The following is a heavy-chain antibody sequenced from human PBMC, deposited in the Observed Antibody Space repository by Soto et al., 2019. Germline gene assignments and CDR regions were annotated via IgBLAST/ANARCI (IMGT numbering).Heavy chain of an antibody. CDR1: GDSMYNYY. J-gene: IGHJ4*02. CDR2: VYSSGST. D-gene: IGHD6-13*01. Sequence: KTSETLSRTCSVSGDSMYNYYWSWIRQPPGQGLEYIGYVYSSGSTSYNPSLRSRLTIYQDTSKTQFSLTLTSVTAADTAVYYCARGYTSNWFRLDSWGQGILVTVSS. CDR3: ARGYTSNWFRLDS. V-gene: IGHV4-59*01.